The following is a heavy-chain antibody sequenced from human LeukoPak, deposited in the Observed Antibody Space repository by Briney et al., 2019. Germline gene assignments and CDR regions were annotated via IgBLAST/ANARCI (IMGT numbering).Heavy chain of an antibody. CDR3: ARAPSWYPYNWFDP. V-gene: IGHV4-34*01. CDR2: INHSGST. CDR1: GGSFSGYY. D-gene: IGHD6-13*01. Sequence: SETLSLTCAVYGGSFSGYYWSWIRQPPGKGLGWIGEINHSGSTNHNPSLKSRVTISVDTSKNQFSLKLGSVTAADTAVYYCARAPSWYPYNWFDPWGQGTLVTVSS. J-gene: IGHJ5*02.